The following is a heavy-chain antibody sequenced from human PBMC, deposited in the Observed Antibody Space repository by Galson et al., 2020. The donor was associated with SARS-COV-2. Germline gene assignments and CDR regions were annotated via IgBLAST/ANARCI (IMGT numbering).Heavy chain of an antibody. CDR1: GFTFSSYG. CDR2: IWYDGSNK. V-gene: IGHV3-33*01. Sequence: QLGESLKISCAASGFTFSSYGMHWVRQAPGKGLEWVAVIWYDGSNKYYADSVKGRFTISRDNSKNTLYLQMNSLRAEDTAVYYCARDLGVDSSGDGYWGQGTLVTVSS. CDR3: ARDLGVDSSGDGY. D-gene: IGHD3-22*01. J-gene: IGHJ4*02.